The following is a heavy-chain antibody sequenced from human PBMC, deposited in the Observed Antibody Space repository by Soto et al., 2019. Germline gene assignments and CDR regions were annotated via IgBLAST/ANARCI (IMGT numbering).Heavy chain of an antibody. D-gene: IGHD6-6*01. CDR2: ISYDGSNK. CDR1: GFTFSSYA. V-gene: IGHV3-30-3*01. J-gene: IGHJ5*02. Sequence: GGSLRLSCAASGFTFSSYAMHWVRQAPGKGLEWVAVISYDGSNKYYADSVKGRFTISRDNSKNTLYLQMNSLRAEDTAVYYCARRSSSSEEDWFDPWGQGTLVTVSS. CDR3: ARRSSSSEEDWFDP.